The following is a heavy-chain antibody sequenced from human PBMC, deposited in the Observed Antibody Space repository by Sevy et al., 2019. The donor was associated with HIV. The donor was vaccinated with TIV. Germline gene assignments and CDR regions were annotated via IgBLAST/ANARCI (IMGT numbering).Heavy chain of an antibody. CDR3: AREGCTKPHDY. CDR2: LSFGCGEI. Sequence: GGSLRLSCAASGFTFSKYSMSWVRQPPGKGLEWVSTLSFGCGEINYADSVKGRFTISRYNSKISVYLQMNNLRPEDTAGYYCAREGCTKPHDYWGQGTLVTVSS. D-gene: IGHD2-8*01. V-gene: IGHV3-23*01. J-gene: IGHJ4*02. CDR1: GFTFSKYS.